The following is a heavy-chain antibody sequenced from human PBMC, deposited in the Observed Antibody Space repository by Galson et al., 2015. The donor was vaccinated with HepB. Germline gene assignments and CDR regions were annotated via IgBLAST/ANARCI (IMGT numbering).Heavy chain of an antibody. J-gene: IGHJ3*01. CDR1: GYTLNEIS. CDR3: TTGDPERISLIRGLIDAFDF. V-gene: IGHV1-24*01. D-gene: IGHD3-10*01. CDR2: LDPEYGKI. Sequence: SVKVSCKVSGYTLNEISMHWVRQAPGKGLEWMGGLDPEYGKILYAQRFLGRVTMTEDTPTDTAYMQLSNLRSEDTAVYYCTTGDPERISLIRGLIDAFDFWGQGTMVTVSS.